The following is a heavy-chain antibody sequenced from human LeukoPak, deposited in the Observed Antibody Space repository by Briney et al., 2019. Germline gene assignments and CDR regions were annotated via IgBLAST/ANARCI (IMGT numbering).Heavy chain of an antibody. CDR3: AKPTKMTTVVTAYFDY. J-gene: IGHJ4*02. CDR2: MWYDGSYA. Sequence: GGSLRLSCAASGFTFSDHVMHWARQAPGKGLEWVALMWYDGSYAYHADSVKGRFTISRDNSKDTLYLQMNSLRAEDTAVYYCAKPTKMTTVVTAYFDYWGQGTLVTVSS. CDR1: GFTFSDHV. V-gene: IGHV3-33*06. D-gene: IGHD4-23*01.